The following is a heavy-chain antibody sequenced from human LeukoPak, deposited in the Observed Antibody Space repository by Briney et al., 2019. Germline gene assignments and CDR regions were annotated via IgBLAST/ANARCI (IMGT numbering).Heavy chain of an antibody. Sequence: ASVKVSCKASGGTFSSYATSWVRQAPGQGPEWMGGIIPIFGTANYAQKFQGRVTITADKSTSTAYMELSSLRSGDTAVYYCASFIVVVPAFTQPRKDYFDYWGQGTLVTVSS. J-gene: IGHJ4*02. V-gene: IGHV1-69*06. CDR3: ASFIVVVPAFTQPRKDYFDY. D-gene: IGHD2-2*01. CDR1: GGTFSSYA. CDR2: IIPIFGTA.